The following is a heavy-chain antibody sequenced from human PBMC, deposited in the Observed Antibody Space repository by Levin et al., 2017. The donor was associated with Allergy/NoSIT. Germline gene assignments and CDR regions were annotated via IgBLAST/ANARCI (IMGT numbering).Heavy chain of an antibody. CDR1: GFSLTTSGVG. CDR2: VYWDNHR. D-gene: IGHD1-1*01. CDR3: AHTGGYVISFELRAFDS. Sequence: KESGPTLVKPTQTLTLTCTFSGFSLTTSGVGVAWIRQPPGKALEWVAIVYWDNHRLYSPSLNGRLTIAKDTSKSQVVLTLTNMDPVDTATYYCAHTGGYVISFELRAFDSWGQGTLVTVSS. J-gene: IGHJ4*02. V-gene: IGHV2-5*02.